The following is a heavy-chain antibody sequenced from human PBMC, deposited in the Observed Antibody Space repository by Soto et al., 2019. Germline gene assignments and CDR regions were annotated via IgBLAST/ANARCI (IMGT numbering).Heavy chain of an antibody. CDR2: ISHDGSNK. Sequence: PGGSLRLSCAASGFTFSSYGMHWVRQAPGKGLEWVAVISHDGSNKYYSDSVKGRFTISRDNSKNTLYLQMNSLRAEDTAVYYCAKDLEGEGGYWGQGTLVTVSS. J-gene: IGHJ4*02. D-gene: IGHD3-16*01. CDR3: AKDLEGEGGY. V-gene: IGHV3-30*18. CDR1: GFTFSSYG.